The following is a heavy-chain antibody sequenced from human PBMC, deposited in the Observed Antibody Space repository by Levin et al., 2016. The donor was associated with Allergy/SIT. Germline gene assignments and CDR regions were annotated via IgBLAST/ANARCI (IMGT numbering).Heavy chain of an antibody. Sequence: GESLKISCAASGFTFSTYTINWVRQAPGKGLEWVSSISSNSNDRYYADSVRGRFTISRDNAKNSLYLQMNSLRAEDTAVYYCARVAPRTPVTSLYFDYWGQGTLVTVSS. CDR3: ARVAPRTPVTSLYFDY. CDR2: ISSNSNDR. J-gene: IGHJ4*02. V-gene: IGHV3-21*06. CDR1: GFTFSTYT. D-gene: IGHD4-17*01.